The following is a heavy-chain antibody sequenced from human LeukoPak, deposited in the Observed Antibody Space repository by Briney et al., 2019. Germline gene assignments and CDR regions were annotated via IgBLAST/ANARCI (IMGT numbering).Heavy chain of an antibody. D-gene: IGHD4-17*01. J-gene: IGHJ6*04. Sequence: GGSLRLSCAASGFTFSSYAMHWVRQAPGKGLEWVAVISYDGSNKYYADSVKGRFTISRDNSKNTLYLQMNSLRAEDTAVYYCVRDSSVTRMDVWGKGTTVTVSS. V-gene: IGHV3-30*04. CDR1: GFTFSSYA. CDR3: VRDSSVTRMDV. CDR2: ISYDGSNK.